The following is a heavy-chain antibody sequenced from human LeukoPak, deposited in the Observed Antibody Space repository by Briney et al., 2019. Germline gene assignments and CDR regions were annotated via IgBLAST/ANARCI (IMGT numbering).Heavy chain of an antibody. CDR1: GASFSGYY. V-gene: IGHV4-34*01. CDR3: ARGAATCDS. D-gene: IGHD6-13*01. J-gene: IGHJ4*02. Sequence: SETLSLTCAVYGASFSGYYWSWIRQPPGKGLEWIGEINHSGSTNYNPSLRSRVTISVDTSKNQFSLKLSSVTAADTAVYYCARGAATCDSWGQGTLVTVSS. CDR2: INHSGST.